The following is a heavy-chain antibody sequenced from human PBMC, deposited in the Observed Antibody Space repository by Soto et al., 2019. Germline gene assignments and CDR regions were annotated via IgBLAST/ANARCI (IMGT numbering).Heavy chain of an antibody. Sequence: PSETLSLTCTVSGGSISSYYWSWIRQPPGKGLEWIGYIYYSGSTNYNPSLKSRVTISVDTSKNQFSLKLSSVTAADTAVYYCATRGYSYGYNSDYWGQGTLVTVSS. CDR1: GGSISSYY. D-gene: IGHD5-18*01. CDR3: ATRGYSYGYNSDY. CDR2: IYYSGST. J-gene: IGHJ4*02. V-gene: IGHV4-59*01.